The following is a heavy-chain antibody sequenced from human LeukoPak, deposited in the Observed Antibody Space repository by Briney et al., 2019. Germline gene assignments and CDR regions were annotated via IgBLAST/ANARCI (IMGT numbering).Heavy chain of an antibody. CDR3: AIRTGGGSDS. CDR1: GGSISSYY. J-gene: IGHJ4*02. CDR2: LSYSGTT. D-gene: IGHD1-26*01. Sequence: SETLSLTCTVSGGSISSYYWTWSRKPPGKGLEWIAYLSYSGTTNYNPSLTSRVTISVDTSKNQFSLKLSSVTAADTAVYYCAIRTGGGSDSWGQGTLVIVSS. V-gene: IGHV4-59*08.